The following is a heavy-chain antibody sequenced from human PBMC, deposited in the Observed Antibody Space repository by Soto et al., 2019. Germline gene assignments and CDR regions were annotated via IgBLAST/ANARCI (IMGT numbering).Heavy chain of an antibody. J-gene: IGHJ6*02. CDR2: IYYSGST. CDR1: GGSISSGDYY. Sequence: PSETLSLTCTVSGGSISSGDYYWSWIRQPPGKGLEWIGYIYYSGSTYYNPSLKSRVTISVDTSKNQFSLKLSSVTAADTAVYYCARDSSSPLTLITMIVGGGMDVWGQGTTVTVSS. V-gene: IGHV4-30-4*01. CDR3: ARDSSSPLTLITMIVGGGMDV. D-gene: IGHD3-22*01.